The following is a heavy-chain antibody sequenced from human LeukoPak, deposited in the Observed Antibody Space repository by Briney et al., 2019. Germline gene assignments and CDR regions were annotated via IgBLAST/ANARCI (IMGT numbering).Heavy chain of an antibody. Sequence: SQTLSLTCTVSGGSISSGSYYWSWIRQPAGKGLEWIGRIYTSGSTNYNPSLKSRVTISVDTSKNQFSLKLNSVTPEDTAVYYCARDGIAAASFDYWGQGTLSPSPQ. CDR2: IYTSGST. CDR1: GGSISSGSYY. D-gene: IGHD6-13*01. J-gene: IGHJ4*02. V-gene: IGHV4-61*02. CDR3: ARDGIAAASFDY.